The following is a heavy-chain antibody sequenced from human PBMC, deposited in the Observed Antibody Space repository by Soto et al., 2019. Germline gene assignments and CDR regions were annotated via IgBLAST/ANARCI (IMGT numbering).Heavy chain of an antibody. CDR2: ISSSSSYT. CDR1: GFTFSSYS. D-gene: IGHD6-19*01. J-gene: IGHJ4*02. CDR3: ARVSEGWYFDY. V-gene: IGHV3-21*05. Sequence: PGGSLRLSCAASGFTFSSYSMNWVRQAPGKGLEWISYISSSSSYTNYADSVKGRFTISRDNAKNSLYLQMNSLRAEDTAVYYCARVSEGWYFDYWGQGTLVTVSS.